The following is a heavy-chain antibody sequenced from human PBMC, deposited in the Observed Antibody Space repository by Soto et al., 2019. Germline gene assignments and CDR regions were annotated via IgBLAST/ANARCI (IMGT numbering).Heavy chain of an antibody. J-gene: IGHJ3*02. CDR2: INPNSGGT. D-gene: IGHD6-13*01. CDR3: ARDSSRSYSSSWYDGDWSAFDI. Sequence: GASVKVSCKASGYTFTGYYMHWVRQAPGQGLEWMGWINPNSGGTNYAQKFQGWVTMTRDTSISTAYMELSRLRSDDTAVYYCARDSSRSYSSSWYDGDWSAFDIWGQGTMVTVSS. V-gene: IGHV1-2*04. CDR1: GYTFTGYY.